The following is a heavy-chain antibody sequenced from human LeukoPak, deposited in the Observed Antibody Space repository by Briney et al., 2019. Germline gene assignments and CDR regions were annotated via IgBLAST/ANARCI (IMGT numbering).Heavy chain of an antibody. D-gene: IGHD6-19*01. J-gene: IGHJ4*01. CDR2: ISNSGSAI. V-gene: IGHV3-48*04. Sequence: GGSLRLSCAASGFTFSDYSMNWVRQAPGKGLEWVSYISNSGSAIYYADSVKGRFTISRDNAKNSLYLHMNSLRAEDTAVYYCARAPSSSNLLVFDYWGHGTLVTVSS. CDR3: ARAPSSSNLLVFDY. CDR1: GFTFSDYS.